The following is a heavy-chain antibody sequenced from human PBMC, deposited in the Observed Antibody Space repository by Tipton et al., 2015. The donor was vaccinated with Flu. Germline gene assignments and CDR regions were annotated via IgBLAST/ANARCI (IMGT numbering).Heavy chain of an antibody. J-gene: IGHJ4*02. V-gene: IGHV4-61*02. Sequence: TLSLTCAVSGGSISSGTYFWSWIRQPAGKGLEWIGRIYTSGSTNYSPSLKSRVTISVDTPKNQFSLKLSSVTAADTAVYYCARADSSSSKHFDYWGQGTLVTVSS. CDR2: IYTSGST. D-gene: IGHD6-13*01. CDR1: GGSISSGTYF. CDR3: ARADSSSSKHFDY.